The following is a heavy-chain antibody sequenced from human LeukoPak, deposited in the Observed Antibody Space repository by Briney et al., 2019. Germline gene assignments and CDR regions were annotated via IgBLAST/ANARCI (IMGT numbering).Heavy chain of an antibody. CDR3: ARHFGGPGSYYNVGSWFDP. Sequence: PSETLSLTCTVSGGSISSSSYYWGWIRQPPGKGLEWIGSIYYSGSTYYNPSLKSRVTISVDTSRNQFSLKLSSVTAADTAVYYCARHFGGPGSYYNVGSWFDPWGQGTLVTVSS. D-gene: IGHD3-10*01. J-gene: IGHJ5*02. CDR1: GGSISSSSYY. V-gene: IGHV4-39*01. CDR2: IYYSGST.